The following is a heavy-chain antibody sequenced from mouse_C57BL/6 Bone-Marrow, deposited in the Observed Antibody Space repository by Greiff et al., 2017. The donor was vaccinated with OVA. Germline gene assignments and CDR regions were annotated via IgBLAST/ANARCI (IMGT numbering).Heavy chain of an antibody. D-gene: IGHD1-1*01. CDR1: GYTFTSYW. CDR3: AIYYYGSSYGY. CDR2: IYPGSGST. V-gene: IGHV1-55*01. Sequence: VQLQQSGAELVKPGASVKMSCKASGYTFTSYWITWVKQRPGQGLEWIGDIYPGSGSTNYNEKFKSKATLTVDTSSSTAYMQLSSLTSEDSAVYYCAIYYYGSSYGYWGQGTTITVSS. J-gene: IGHJ2*01.